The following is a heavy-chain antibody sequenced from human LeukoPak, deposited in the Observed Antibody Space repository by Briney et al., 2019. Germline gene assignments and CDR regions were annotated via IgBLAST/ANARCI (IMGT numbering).Heavy chain of an antibody. CDR1: GFTFSRYW. D-gene: IGHD3-3*01. CDR3: ARGITIFGVIITDAFDN. CDR2: INQDGSEK. V-gene: IGHV3-7*04. Sequence: GGSLGLSCAVSGFTFSRYWMSWVRQAPEKGLEWVANINQDGSEKYYVDSVKGRFTISRDNAKNSLYLQMNSLRAEDTAVYYCARGITIFGVIITDAFDNWGQGTMVTVSS. J-gene: IGHJ3*02.